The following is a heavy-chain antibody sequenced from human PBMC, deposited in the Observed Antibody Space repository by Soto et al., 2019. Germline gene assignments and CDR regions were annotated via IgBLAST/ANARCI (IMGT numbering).Heavy chain of an antibody. CDR3: ARVHSSSPKGGFDY. Sequence: GGSLRLSCAASGFTFSSYAMHWVRQAPGKGLEWVAVISYDGSNKYYADSVKGRFTISRDNSKNTLYLQMNSLRAEDTAVYYCARVHSSSPKGGFDYWGQGTLVTVSS. V-gene: IGHV3-30-3*01. CDR2: ISYDGSNK. D-gene: IGHD6-6*01. CDR1: GFTFSSYA. J-gene: IGHJ4*02.